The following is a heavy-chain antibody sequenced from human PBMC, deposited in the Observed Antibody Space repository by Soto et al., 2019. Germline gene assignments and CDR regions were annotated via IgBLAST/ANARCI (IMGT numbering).Heavy chain of an antibody. V-gene: IGHV4-4*02. D-gene: IGHD2-2*01. Sequence: SETLSLTCAVSSGSISSSNWWSWVRQPPGKGLEWIGEIYHSGSTNYNPSLKSRVTISVDKSKNQFSLKLSSVTAADTAVYYCASLCSSTSCRFDTWGQGTLVTVSS. CDR1: SGSISSSNW. J-gene: IGHJ4*02. CDR3: ASLCSSTSCRFDT. CDR2: IYHSGST.